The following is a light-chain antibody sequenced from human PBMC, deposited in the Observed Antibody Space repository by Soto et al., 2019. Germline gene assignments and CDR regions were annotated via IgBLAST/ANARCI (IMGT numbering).Light chain of an antibody. Sequence: EIVLTQSPATLSLSPGERATLPCRASQSVSSYLAWYQQKPGQAPRLLIYGASNRATGIPARFSGSGSGTDFTLTISSLEPEDFAVYYCQQRSNWPRTFGQGTKVDIK. J-gene: IGKJ1*01. CDR1: QSVSSY. CDR3: QQRSNWPRT. CDR2: GAS. V-gene: IGKV3-11*01.